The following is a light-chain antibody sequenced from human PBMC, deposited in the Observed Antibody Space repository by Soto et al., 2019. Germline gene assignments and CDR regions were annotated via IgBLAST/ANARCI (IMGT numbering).Light chain of an antibody. CDR1: QSVSSN. V-gene: IGKV3-15*01. J-gene: IGKJ4*01. Sequence: EIVMTQSPATLSVSPGERATLSCRASQSVSSNLAWYQQKLGQAPRLLIYGASTRATGIPARFSGSGSGTEITLTISSLQSEDFAVYYCQQYNNWLFTFGGGTKVDIK. CDR2: GAS. CDR3: QQYNNWLFT.